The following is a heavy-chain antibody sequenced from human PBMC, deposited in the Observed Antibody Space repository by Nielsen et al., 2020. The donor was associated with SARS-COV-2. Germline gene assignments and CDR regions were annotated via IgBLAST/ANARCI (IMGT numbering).Heavy chain of an antibody. Sequence: GGSLRLSCGASGFTISSSFMSWVRQAAGKGLEWVSVIYAGGSTYYADSVKGRFTISRDISKNTLYLQMNSLRAEDTAVYYCARHGYYGSGSHYFDYWGQGTLVTVSS. CDR2: IYAGGST. J-gene: IGHJ4*02. CDR3: ARHGYYGSGSHYFDY. CDR1: GFTISSSF. D-gene: IGHD3-10*01. V-gene: IGHV3-66*04.